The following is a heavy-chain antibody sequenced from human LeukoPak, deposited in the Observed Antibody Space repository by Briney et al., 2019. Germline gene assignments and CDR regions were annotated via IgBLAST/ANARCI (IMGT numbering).Heavy chain of an antibody. V-gene: IGHV3-74*01. J-gene: IGHJ5*02. CDR1: GFSLSGYC. D-gene: IGHD3-16*01. CDR3: AIDPRNGGLAT. Sequence: GGSLRLSCVASGFSLSGYCMDWVRQAPGKGLMYVSRNNGDGSTTNYADVVKGRFTMSRDNVKNTIYLQMNSLRVEVTAVYYFAIDPRNGGLATWGEGTLVTVSS. CDR2: NNGDGSTT.